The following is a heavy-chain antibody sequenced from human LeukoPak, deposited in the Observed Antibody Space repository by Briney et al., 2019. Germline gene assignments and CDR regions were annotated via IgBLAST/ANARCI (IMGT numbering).Heavy chain of an antibody. J-gene: IGHJ6*04. CDR3: ARLPKGGEWLDYYYGMDV. D-gene: IGHD3-16*01. CDR2: IIPIFGTA. Sequence: SVKVSCKASGGTFSSYAISWVRQAPGQGLEWMGGIIPIFGTANYAQKFQGRVTITADESTSTAYMELSSLRSEDTAMYYCARLPKGGEWLDYYYGMDVWGKGTTVTVSS. V-gene: IGHV1-69*01. CDR1: GGTFSSYA.